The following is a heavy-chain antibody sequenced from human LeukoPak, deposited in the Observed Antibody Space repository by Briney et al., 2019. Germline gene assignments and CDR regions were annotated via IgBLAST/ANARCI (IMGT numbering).Heavy chain of an antibody. D-gene: IGHD3-16*01. CDR3: ARVKGGAHPD. J-gene: IGHJ4*02. CDR2: IYYSGST. Sequence: SETLSLTCTVSGGSITSYYWSWIRQPPGMGLEWIGYIYYSGSTNYNPSLKSRVTISLDTSKNQFSLKLSSVTAADTALYYCARVKGGAHPDWGQGTLVTVSS. CDR1: GGSITSYY. V-gene: IGHV4-59*01.